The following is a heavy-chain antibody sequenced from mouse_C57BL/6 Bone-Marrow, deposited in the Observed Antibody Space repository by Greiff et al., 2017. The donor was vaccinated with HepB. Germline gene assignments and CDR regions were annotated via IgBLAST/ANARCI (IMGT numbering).Heavy chain of an antibody. J-gene: IGHJ3*01. V-gene: IGHV5-17*01. CDR1: GFTFSDYG. CDR2: ISSGSSTI. D-gene: IGHD2-1*01. Sequence: EVKLMESGGGLVKPGGSLKLSCAASGFTFSDYGMHWVRQAPEKGLEWVAYISSGSSTIYYADTVKGRFTISRDNAKNTLFLQMTSLRSEDTAMYYCARRYDGNYEPAWFAYWGQGTLVTVSA. CDR3: ARRYDGNYEPAWFAY.